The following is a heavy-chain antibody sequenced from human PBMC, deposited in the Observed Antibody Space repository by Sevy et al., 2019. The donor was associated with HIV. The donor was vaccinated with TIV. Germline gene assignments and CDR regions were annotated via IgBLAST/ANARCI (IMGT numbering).Heavy chain of an antibody. D-gene: IGHD3-22*01. CDR3: AGGRYDSSGSFDAFDI. Sequence: GGSLRLSCKPSGFTFITYAMNWVRQAPGKGLEWVPTIYGTSGTTYYAESVRGRFTISRDNSMNTLFLQMNTLRTEDTALYYCAGGRYDSSGSFDAFDIWGQGTMVTVSS. J-gene: IGHJ3*02. CDR1: GFTFITYA. V-gene: IGHV3-23*01. CDR2: IYGTSGTT.